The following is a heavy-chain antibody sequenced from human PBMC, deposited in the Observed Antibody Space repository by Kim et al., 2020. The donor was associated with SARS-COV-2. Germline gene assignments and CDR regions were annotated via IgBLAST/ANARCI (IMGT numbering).Heavy chain of an antibody. V-gene: IGHV4-34*01. Sequence: SETLSLTCAVYGGSFSGYYWSWIRQPPGKGLEWIGEINHSGSTNYNPSLKSRVTISVDTSKNQFSLKLSSVTAADTAVYYCARDPSVIPQPNYFDYWGQGTLVTVSS. CDR2: INHSGST. J-gene: IGHJ4*02. CDR3: ARDPSVIPQPNYFDY. CDR1: GGSFSGYY. D-gene: IGHD3-16*02.